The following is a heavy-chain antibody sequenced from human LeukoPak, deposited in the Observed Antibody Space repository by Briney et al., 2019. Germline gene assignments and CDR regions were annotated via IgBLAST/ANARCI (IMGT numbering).Heavy chain of an antibody. CDR3: ARVVDHDYGDYYLDY. V-gene: IGHV3-53*01. J-gene: IGHJ4*02. CDR2: IYSGGST. CDR1: GFTFSSYS. Sequence: GGSLRLSCAASGFTFSSYSMNWVRQAPGKGLECISVIYSGGSTDYADSVKGRLTISRDNSKNTLYLQMNSLRAEDTAVYYCARVVDHDYGDYYLDYWGQGTLVTVSS. D-gene: IGHD4-17*01.